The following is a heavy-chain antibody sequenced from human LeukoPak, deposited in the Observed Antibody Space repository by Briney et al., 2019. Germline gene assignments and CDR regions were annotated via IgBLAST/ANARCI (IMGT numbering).Heavy chain of an antibody. CDR2: IIPIFGTA. J-gene: IGHJ3*02. D-gene: IGHD2-8*01. CDR3: ASPMALNDAFDI. CDR1: GGTFSSYA. Sequence: ASVKVSCKASGGTFSSYAISWVRQAPGQGLEWMGGIIPIFGTANYAQKFQGRVTITADKSTSTAYMELSSLRSEDTAVYYCASPMALNDAFDIWGQGTMVTVSS. V-gene: IGHV1-69*06.